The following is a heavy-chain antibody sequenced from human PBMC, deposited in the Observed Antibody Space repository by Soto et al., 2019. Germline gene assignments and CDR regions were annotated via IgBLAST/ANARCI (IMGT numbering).Heavy chain of an antibody. Sequence: ASVKVSCKVSGYTLTELSMHWVRQAPGKGLGWMGGFDPEDGETIYAQKFQGRVTMTEDTSTDTAYMELSSLRSEDTAVYYCATGPLLYCSGGSCYSDFDYWGQGALVTVSS. CDR2: FDPEDGET. J-gene: IGHJ4*02. V-gene: IGHV1-24*01. CDR3: ATGPLLYCSGGSCYSDFDY. D-gene: IGHD2-15*01. CDR1: GYTLTELS.